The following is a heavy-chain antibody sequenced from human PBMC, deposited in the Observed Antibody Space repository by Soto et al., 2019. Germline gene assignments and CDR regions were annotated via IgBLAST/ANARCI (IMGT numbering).Heavy chain of an antibody. V-gene: IGHV3-30-3*01. Sequence: GGSLRLSCAASGFTFSSYAMHWVRQAPGKGLEWVAVISYDGSNKYYADSVKGRFTISRDNSKNTLYLQMNSLRAEDTAVYYCARVGYCSGGSCYFGYYYYGMDVWGQGTTVTVSS. J-gene: IGHJ6*02. CDR3: ARVGYCSGGSCYFGYYYYGMDV. CDR1: GFTFSSYA. CDR2: ISYDGSNK. D-gene: IGHD2-15*01.